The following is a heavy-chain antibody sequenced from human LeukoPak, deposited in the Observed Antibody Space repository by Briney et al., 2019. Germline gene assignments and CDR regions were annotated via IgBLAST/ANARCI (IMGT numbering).Heavy chain of an antibody. Sequence: GGSLRLSRAASGFTFSSYWMHWVRQAPGKGLVWVSRITGDGSGANYADSVKGRFTISRDNAKNTLYLQMNSLRAEDTAVYYCARFAVTTAGDYWGQGTLVTVSS. CDR1: GFTFSSYW. CDR3: ARFAVTTAGDY. V-gene: IGHV3-74*01. J-gene: IGHJ4*02. D-gene: IGHD1-1*01. CDR2: ITGDGSGA.